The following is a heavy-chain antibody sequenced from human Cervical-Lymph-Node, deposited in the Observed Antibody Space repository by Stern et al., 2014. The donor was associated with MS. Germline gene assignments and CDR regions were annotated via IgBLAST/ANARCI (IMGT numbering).Heavy chain of an antibody. J-gene: IGHJ5*02. CDR3: ARDVRSSWYRWFDP. Sequence: VQLEESGGGLIQPGGSLRLSCAASGFSVRSNYMRWVRQAPGPGLAWVSLIFSGGSTYYADSVKGRFTISRDNSKNTVYLEMNSLRVEDTAVYYCARDVRSSWYRWFDPWGQGTLVTVSS. V-gene: IGHV3-53*01. CDR1: GFSVRSNY. CDR2: IFSGGST. D-gene: IGHD6-13*01.